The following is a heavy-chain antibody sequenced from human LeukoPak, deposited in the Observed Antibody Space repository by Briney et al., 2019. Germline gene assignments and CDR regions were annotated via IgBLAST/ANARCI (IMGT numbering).Heavy chain of an antibody. CDR3: ARAPGYCSGGRCYSDGMDV. CDR1: GFTVSSIY. Sequence: PGESLRLSCAASGFTVSSIYMSWVRQAPGKGLEWVSLIYSGGTTYYADSVKGRFTISRDNSKNTLYLQMNSLRVEDTAVYYCARAPGYCSGGRCYSDGMDVWGQGTTVTVSS. D-gene: IGHD2-15*01. CDR2: IYSGGTT. V-gene: IGHV3-53*01. J-gene: IGHJ6*02.